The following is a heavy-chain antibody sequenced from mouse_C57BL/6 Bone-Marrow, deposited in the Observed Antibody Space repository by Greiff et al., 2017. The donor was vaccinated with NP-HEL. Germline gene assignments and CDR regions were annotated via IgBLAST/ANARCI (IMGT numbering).Heavy chain of an antibody. CDR1: GFSLSTFGMG. CDR2: ICWDDAK. J-gene: IGHJ2*01. V-gene: IGHV8-8*01. Sequence: QVTLNVCGPGILQPSQTLSLTCSFSGFSLSTFGMGVGWIRQPSGKGLEWLAHICWDDAKYYNPALKSRLTISKDTSNNQVFLKIANVDTADTATYYCARIPYYGNLFDYWGQGTTLTVSS. CDR3: ARIPYYGNLFDY. D-gene: IGHD2-10*01.